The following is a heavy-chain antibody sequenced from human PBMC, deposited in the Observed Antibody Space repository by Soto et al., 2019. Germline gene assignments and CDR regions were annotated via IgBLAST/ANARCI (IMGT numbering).Heavy chain of an antibody. Sequence: PGGSLRLSCAASGFIFGSYTMNWVRQAPGKGLEWVSYISSRSSTIYYADSVKGRFTISRDNAKNSLYLQMNSLRAEDTAVYYCARDQYSSGWYHGLDVWGQGTTVTVSS. V-gene: IGHV3-48*01. CDR2: ISSRSSTI. CDR3: ARDQYSSGWYHGLDV. J-gene: IGHJ6*02. CDR1: GFIFGSYT. D-gene: IGHD6-25*01.